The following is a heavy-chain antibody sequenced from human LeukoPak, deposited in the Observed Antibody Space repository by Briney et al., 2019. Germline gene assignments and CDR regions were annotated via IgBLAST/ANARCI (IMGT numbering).Heavy chain of an antibody. D-gene: IGHD3-22*01. Sequence: GASVKVSCKASGGTFSSYAISWVRQAPGQGLEWMGGIIPIFGTANYAQKFQGRVTITADESTSTAYMELSSLRSEDTAVYYCARDLSYYDSSGLPGTFDYWGQGTPVTVSS. CDR1: GGTFSSYA. CDR3: ARDLSYYDSSGLPGTFDY. J-gene: IGHJ4*02. V-gene: IGHV1-69*13. CDR2: IIPIFGTA.